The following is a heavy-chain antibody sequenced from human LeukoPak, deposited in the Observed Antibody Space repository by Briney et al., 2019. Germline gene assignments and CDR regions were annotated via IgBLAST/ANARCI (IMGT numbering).Heavy chain of an antibody. J-gene: IGHJ6*02. CDR3: AATLTVTTGSTYYGMDV. V-gene: IGHV1-18*01. CDR2: ISAYNGNT. CDR1: GYTFTSYG. Sequence: ASVKVSCKASGYTFTSYGISWVRQAPGQGLERMGWISAYNGNTNYAQKLQGRVTMTTDTSTSTAYMELYSLRSEDTAVYYCAATLTVTTGSTYYGMDVWGQGTTVTVSS. D-gene: IGHD4-17*01.